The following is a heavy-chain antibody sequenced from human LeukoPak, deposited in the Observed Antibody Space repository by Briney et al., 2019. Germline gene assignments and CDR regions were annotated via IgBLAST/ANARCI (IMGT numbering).Heavy chain of an antibody. Sequence: GGSLRLSYAASGFIFKIYGMHWLRQAPGKVLELGSPITSSGTYIFYADSVKGRFTISRDNAKNSLYLQMNSLGPEDTAVYFCARDPYSGSYGSYYYYYMDVWGKGTTVTVSS. CDR1: GFIFKIYG. V-gene: IGHV3-21*01. J-gene: IGHJ6*03. D-gene: IGHD1-26*01. CDR2: ITSSGTYI. CDR3: ARDPYSGSYGSYYYYYMDV.